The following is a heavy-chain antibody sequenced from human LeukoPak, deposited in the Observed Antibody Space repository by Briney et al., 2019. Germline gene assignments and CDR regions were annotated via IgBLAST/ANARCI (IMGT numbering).Heavy chain of an antibody. V-gene: IGHV3-53*01. CDR1: GFTFSSNY. J-gene: IGHJ3*02. D-gene: IGHD1-14*01. CDR2: IYTGGGT. Sequence: GGSLRLPCAASGFTFSSNYMSWVRQAPGKGLEWVSVIYTGGGTNYADSVKGRFTISRDNSKNTLYLQMNTLRAEDTAVYYCAKPARTDAFDIWGQGTMVTVSS. CDR3: AKPARTDAFDI.